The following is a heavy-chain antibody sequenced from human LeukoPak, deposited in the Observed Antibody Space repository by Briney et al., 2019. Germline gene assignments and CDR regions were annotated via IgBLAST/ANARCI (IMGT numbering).Heavy chain of an antibody. CDR2: IIPIFGTA. CDR3: ARVPPVNPNWFDP. V-gene: IGHV1-69*05. J-gene: IGHJ5*02. Sequence: GASVKVSCKASGGTFSIYAISWVRQAPGQGLEWMGRIIPIFGTANYAQTFQGRVTITTDESTSTAYMELSSPRSEDTAVYYCARVPPVNPNWFDPWGQGTLVTVSS. CDR1: GGTFSIYA.